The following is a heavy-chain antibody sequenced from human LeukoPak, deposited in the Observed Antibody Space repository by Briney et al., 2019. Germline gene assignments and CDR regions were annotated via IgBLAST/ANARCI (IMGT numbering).Heavy chain of an antibody. J-gene: IGHJ3*02. CDR1: GGSVSSYY. D-gene: IGHD3-3*01. Sequence: SETLSLTCTVSGGSVSSYYWSWIRQPPGKGLEWIGYIYYSGSTNYNPSLKSRVTISVDTSKNQFSLKLSSVTAADTAVYYCARTVYYYDFWSGYKNAFDIWGQGTMVTVSS. V-gene: IGHV4-59*02. CDR3: ARTVYYYDFWSGYKNAFDI. CDR2: IYYSGST.